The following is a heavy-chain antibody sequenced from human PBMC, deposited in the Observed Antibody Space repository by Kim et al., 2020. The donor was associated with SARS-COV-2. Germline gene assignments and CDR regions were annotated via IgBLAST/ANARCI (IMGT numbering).Heavy chain of an antibody. Sequence: ASVKVSCKAVGYTFIGHDIHWLRQARGQGLEWMGRLSPNSGITNYAEKFQGRVIMTRDTSTNAAYLELRSLKPDDTAIYYCARNDGLDVWGQGTTVTVSS. CDR3: ARNDGLDV. CDR1: GYTFIGHD. V-gene: IGHV1-2*06. CDR2: LSPNSGIT. D-gene: IGHD3-16*01. J-gene: IGHJ6*02.